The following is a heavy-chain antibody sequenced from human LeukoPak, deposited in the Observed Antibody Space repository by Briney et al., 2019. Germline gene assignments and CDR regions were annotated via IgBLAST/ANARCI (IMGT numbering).Heavy chain of an antibody. D-gene: IGHD2-2*01. CDR1: GSISGYY. V-gene: IGHV4-4*09. Sequence: SETLSLTCTVSGSISGYYWSWIRQPPGKGLEWIGYIYTSGSTNYNPSLESRVTISVDTSKNQFSLDLSSVTAADTAVYFCARQKCTSASCLTKNAFDIWGQGTMVTVSS. J-gene: IGHJ3*02. CDR2: IYTSGST. CDR3: ARQKCTSASCLTKNAFDI.